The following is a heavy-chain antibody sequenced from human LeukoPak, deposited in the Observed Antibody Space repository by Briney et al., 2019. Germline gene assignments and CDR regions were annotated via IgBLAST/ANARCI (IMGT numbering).Heavy chain of an antibody. CDR2: IIPLSTTT. CDR1: GGTFSSHS. V-gene: IGHV1-69*13. CDR3: ARPRKYYDSWSGYPPFDY. J-gene: IGHJ4*02. D-gene: IGHD3-3*01. Sequence: GASVKVSCKASGGTFSSHSFNWVRQTPGQGLEWMGGIIPLSTTTKYAPNFQGRVTITADESTRTVFMELSSLRLEDTAVYYCARPRKYYDSWSGYPPFDYWGQGTLITVSS.